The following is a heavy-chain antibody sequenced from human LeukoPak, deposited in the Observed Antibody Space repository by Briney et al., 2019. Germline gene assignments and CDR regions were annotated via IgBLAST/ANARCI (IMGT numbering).Heavy chain of an antibody. CDR2: INPNSGGT. D-gene: IGHD6-19*01. V-gene: IGHV1-2*02. Sequence: GASVKVSCKASGYTFTGYYMHWMRQAPGQGLEWMGWINPNSGGTNYAQKFQGRVTMTRDTSISTAYMELSRLRSDDTAVYYCASFRVAGLGNHWPWGQGTLVTVSS. J-gene: IGHJ5*02. CDR3: ASFRVAGLGNHWP. CDR1: GYTFTGYY.